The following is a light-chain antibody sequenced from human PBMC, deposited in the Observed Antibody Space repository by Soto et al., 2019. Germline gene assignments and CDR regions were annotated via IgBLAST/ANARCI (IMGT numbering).Light chain of an antibody. V-gene: IGKV1-17*03. CDR3: LHHYTYPRT. Sequence: DIQMTQSPSAMSASVGDRVTITCRASQDISNYLAWFQQKPGKVPKRLIYDASSLQSGVPSRFSGSGSGTEFTLTISSLQPEDFATYYCLHHYTYPRTFGQGTKVDIK. CDR1: QDISNY. J-gene: IGKJ1*01. CDR2: DAS.